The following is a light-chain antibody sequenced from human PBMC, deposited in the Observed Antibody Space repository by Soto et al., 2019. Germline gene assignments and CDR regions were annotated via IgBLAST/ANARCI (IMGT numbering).Light chain of an antibody. V-gene: IGLV2-14*01. CDR1: SSDVGGYNY. CDR2: DVT. CDR3: CSYTTSNTRQIV. J-gene: IGLJ1*01. Sequence: QSALTQPASVSGSPGQSITISCTGTSSDVGGYNYVSWYQQQPGKAPKFMIYDVTNRPSGVSNRFSGSKSGNTASLTISGHQAEDEADYYCCSYTTSNTRQIVFGTGTKVTVL.